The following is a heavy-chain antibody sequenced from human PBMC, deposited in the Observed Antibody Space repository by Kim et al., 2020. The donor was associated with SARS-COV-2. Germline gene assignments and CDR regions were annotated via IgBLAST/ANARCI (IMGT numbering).Heavy chain of an antibody. CDR2: ISSSGSTI. V-gene: IGHV3-48*03. CDR1: GFTFSSYE. J-gene: IGHJ4*02. D-gene: IGHD2-21*02. CDR3: ARDQKVVTAPFDY. Sequence: GGSLRLSCAASGFTFSSYEMNWVRQAPGKGLEWVSYISSSGSTIYYADSVKGRFTISRDNAKNTLYLQMNSLRAEDTAVYYCARDQKVVTAPFDYWGQGTLVTVSS.